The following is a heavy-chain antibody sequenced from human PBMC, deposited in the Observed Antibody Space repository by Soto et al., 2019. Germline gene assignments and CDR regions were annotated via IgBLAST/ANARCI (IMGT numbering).Heavy chain of an antibody. J-gene: IGHJ4*02. Sequence: QVQLVQSGAEVKKPGSSVKVSCEASGGTFSGHAISWVRQAPGQGPEWMGGLIPLFGTTQHAQNFQDRLTIPADKSPSTAYMELTSLRFEDTAIYYWARGPNCGYRFDSWGQGTLVTVSS. V-gene: IGHV1-69*06. CDR3: ARGPNCGYRFDS. CDR2: LIPLFGTT. CDR1: GGTFSGHA. D-gene: IGHD5-12*01.